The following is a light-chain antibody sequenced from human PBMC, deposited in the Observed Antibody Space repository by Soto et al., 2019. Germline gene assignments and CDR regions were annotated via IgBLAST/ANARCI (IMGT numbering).Light chain of an antibody. CDR2: ESS. CDR1: QNVANY. V-gene: IGKV3-11*01. CDR3: QQRSNWPIT. Sequence: EIVLTQSPATLSLSPGERATLSCRASQNVANYLDWYKQKPGQAPRLLIYESSNRATGIAARFSGSGSGTDFTLTISSLEPEDFAVYYCQQRSNWPITFGQGTRLEIK. J-gene: IGKJ5*01.